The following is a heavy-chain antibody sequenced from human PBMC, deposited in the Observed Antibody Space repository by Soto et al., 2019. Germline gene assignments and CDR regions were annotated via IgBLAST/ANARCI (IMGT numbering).Heavy chain of an antibody. Sequence: SGPTLVNPTPTLTLTCTLSGFSLSTFGMGVGWIRQPPGKAMEWLALIYWNDDKRYSPSLKSRLTITKDTSKSLVVLTMTNMDPVDTATYYCAHRHTYNWNSIFDYWGQGTLVTVSS. CDR3: AHRHTYNWNSIFDY. CDR1: GFSLSTFGMG. D-gene: IGHD1-7*01. V-gene: IGHV2-5*01. CDR2: IYWNDDK. J-gene: IGHJ4*02.